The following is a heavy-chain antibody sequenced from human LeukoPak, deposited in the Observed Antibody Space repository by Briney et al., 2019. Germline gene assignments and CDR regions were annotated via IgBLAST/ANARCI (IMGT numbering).Heavy chain of an antibody. V-gene: IGHV1-2*02. CDR1: GYTFTGYY. Sequence: ASVKVSCKASGYTFTGYYMHWVRQAPGQGLEWMGWINPNSGGTNYAQKFQGRVTMTRDTSICTAYMELSRLRSDDTAVYYRARGGSSLNYFDYWGQGTLVTVSS. D-gene: IGHD6-13*01. CDR3: ARGGSSLNYFDY. J-gene: IGHJ4*02. CDR2: INPNSGGT.